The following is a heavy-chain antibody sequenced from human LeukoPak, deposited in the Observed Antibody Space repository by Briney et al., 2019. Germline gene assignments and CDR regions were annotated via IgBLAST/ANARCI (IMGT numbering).Heavy chain of an antibody. Sequence: GGSLRLSCAASGFTFSSYWMGWVRQAPGKGLEWVANIKQDGSEKYYVDSVKGRFTISRDNAKKSLYLQMNSLRAEDTAVYYCARENYGGNFDNWGQGTLVTVSS. CDR1: GFTFSSYW. D-gene: IGHD4-23*01. CDR3: ARENYGGNFDN. J-gene: IGHJ4*02. V-gene: IGHV3-7*04. CDR2: IKQDGSEK.